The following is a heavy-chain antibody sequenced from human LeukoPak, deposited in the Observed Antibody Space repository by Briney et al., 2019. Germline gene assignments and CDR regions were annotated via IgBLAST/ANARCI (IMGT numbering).Heavy chain of an antibody. CDR3: ARHGVATWFDP. V-gene: IGHV4-34*01. Sequence: SETLSLTCTVSGGSISSYYWSWIRQPPGKGLEWIAEINHSGTSNYSPSLKSRVTISVDTSKNQLSLKLNSVTAADTAVYYCARHGVATWFDPWGQGTLVTVSS. CDR2: INHSGTS. D-gene: IGHD3-10*01. J-gene: IGHJ5*02. CDR1: GGSISSYY.